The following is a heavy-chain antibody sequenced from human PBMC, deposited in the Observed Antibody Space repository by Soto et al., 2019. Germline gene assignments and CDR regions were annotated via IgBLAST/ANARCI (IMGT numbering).Heavy chain of an antibody. Sequence: PSETLSLTCAVYGGSFSGYYWSWIRQPPGKGLEWIGEINHSGSTNYNPSLKSRVTISVDTSKNQFSPKLSSVTAADTAVYYCARALLYCSSTSCYTNYYYYGMDVWGQGTTVTVSS. V-gene: IGHV4-34*01. J-gene: IGHJ6*02. D-gene: IGHD2-2*02. CDR3: ARALLYCSSTSCYTNYYYYGMDV. CDR2: INHSGST. CDR1: GGSFSGYY.